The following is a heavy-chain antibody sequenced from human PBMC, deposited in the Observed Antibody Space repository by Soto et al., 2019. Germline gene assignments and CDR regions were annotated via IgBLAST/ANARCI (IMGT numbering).Heavy chain of an antibody. CDR1: GFTFSSYG. CDR3: ASSPTPIVVGPAGDDAFDI. CDR2: IWYDGSNK. D-gene: IGHD2-2*01. J-gene: IGHJ3*02. V-gene: IGHV3-33*01. Sequence: QVQLVESGGGVVQPGRSLRLSCAASGFTFSSYGMHWVRQAPGKGLEWVAVIWYDGSNKYYADSVKGRFTISRDNSKNTLYLQMNSLRAEDTAVYYCASSPTPIVVGPAGDDAFDIWGQGTMVTVSS.